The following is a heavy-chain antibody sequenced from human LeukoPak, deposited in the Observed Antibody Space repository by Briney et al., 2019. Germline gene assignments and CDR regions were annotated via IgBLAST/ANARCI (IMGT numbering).Heavy chain of an antibody. CDR3: AKERATVTGYFAY. D-gene: IGHD4-17*01. Sequence: PGGSLRLSCAASGFTFSSYGMHWVRQAPGKGLEWVAFIRYDGSNKYYADSVKGRFTISRDNSKNTLYLQMNSLRAEDTAVYYCAKERATVTGYFAYWGQGTLVTVSS. CDR2: IRYDGSNK. J-gene: IGHJ4*02. V-gene: IGHV3-30*02. CDR1: GFTFSSYG.